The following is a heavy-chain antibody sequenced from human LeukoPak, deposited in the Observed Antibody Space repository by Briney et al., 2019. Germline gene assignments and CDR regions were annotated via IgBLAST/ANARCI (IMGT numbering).Heavy chain of an antibody. V-gene: IGHV3-23*01. CDR2: ISGSGGST. J-gene: IGHJ4*02. CDR1: GFTFSSYA. D-gene: IGHD3-22*01. CDR3: AKDPDYYDSSGYY. Sequence: GGSLRLSCAASGFTFSSYAMSWVRQAPGKGLEWVSAISGSGGSTYYADSVKGRFTISRDNSKTTLYLQMNSLRAEDTAVYYCAKDPDYYDSSGYYWGQGTLVTVSS.